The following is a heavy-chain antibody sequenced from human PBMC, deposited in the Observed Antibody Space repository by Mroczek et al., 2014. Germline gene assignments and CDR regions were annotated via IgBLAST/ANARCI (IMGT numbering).Heavy chain of an antibody. CDR2: ISGSGGST. D-gene: IGHD2-21*02. V-gene: IGHV3-23*04. J-gene: IGHJ4*02. CDR3: AKAGTILWVVTAEYYFDY. CDR1: GFTFSSYA. Sequence: VQLVQSGGGLVQPGGSLRLSCAASGFTFSSYAMSWVRQAPGKGLEWVSAISGSGGSTYYADSVKGRFTISRDNSKNTLYLQMNSLRAEDTAVYYCAKAGTILWVVTAEYYFDYWGQGTWSPSPQ.